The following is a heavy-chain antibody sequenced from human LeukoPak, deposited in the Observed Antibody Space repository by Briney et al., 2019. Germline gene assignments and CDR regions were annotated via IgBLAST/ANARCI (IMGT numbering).Heavy chain of an antibody. J-gene: IGHJ4*02. Sequence: SETQSLTCAVSGGSINSHYWSWIRQPPGKGLEWIGDIYYTGRNNYNPSLKSRVTISLDTSKNHLSLNLTSVLAADTAIYYCVRRDPGWNYFDYWGQGILVTVSS. D-gene: IGHD6-19*01. CDR1: GGSINSHY. CDR2: IYYTGRN. V-gene: IGHV4-59*08. CDR3: VRRDPGWNYFDY.